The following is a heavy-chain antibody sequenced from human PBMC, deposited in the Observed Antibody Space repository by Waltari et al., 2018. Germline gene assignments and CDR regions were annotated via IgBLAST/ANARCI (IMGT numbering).Heavy chain of an antibody. Sequence: QVQLQESGPGLVKPSETLSLTCTVSGGSISSYYWSWIRQPPGKGLEWIGYIYYSGSTNYNPSLKSRVTISVDTSKNQFSLKLSSVTAADTAVYYCARVSRIAARPGYYYYMDVWGKGTTVTVSS. J-gene: IGHJ6*03. CDR3: ARVSRIAARPGYYYYMDV. CDR2: IYYSGST. CDR1: GGSISSYY. D-gene: IGHD6-6*01. V-gene: IGHV4-59*01.